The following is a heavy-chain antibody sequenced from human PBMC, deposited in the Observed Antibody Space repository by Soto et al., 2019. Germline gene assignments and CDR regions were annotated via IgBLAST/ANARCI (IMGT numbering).Heavy chain of an antibody. J-gene: IGHJ4*02. CDR1: GFTFGSSC. CDR3: ARGAHYYDSSGPDY. CDR2: ISSNGGST. V-gene: IGHV3-64*02. D-gene: IGHD3-22*01. Sequence: GGSLRLSCAASGFTFGSSCMHWVRQAPGKGLEYVSGISSNGGSTYYADSVKGRFTISRDNSKNTLYLQMGSLRAEDMAVYYCARGAHYYDSSGPDYWGQGTLVTVSS.